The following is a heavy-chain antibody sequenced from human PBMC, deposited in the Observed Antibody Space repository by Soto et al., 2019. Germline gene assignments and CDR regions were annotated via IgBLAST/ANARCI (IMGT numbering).Heavy chain of an antibody. CDR2: ISGSGSTT. D-gene: IGHD3-9*01. J-gene: IGHJ4*02. CDR3: ARDQSTYYDILTGSAPY. Sequence: PGGSLRLSCAASGFTFSSYAMSWVRQAPGKGLEWVSAISGSGSTTYYADSVKGRFTISRDNAKNSLYLQMNSLRAEDTAVYYCARDQSTYYDILTGSAPYWGQGTLVTVSS. V-gene: IGHV3-23*01. CDR1: GFTFSSYA.